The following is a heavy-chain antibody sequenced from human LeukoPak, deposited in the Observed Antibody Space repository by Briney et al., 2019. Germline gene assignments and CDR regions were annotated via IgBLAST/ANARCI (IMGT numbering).Heavy chain of an antibody. CDR2: INHSGST. D-gene: IGHD3-10*01. V-gene: IGHV4-34*01. CDR3: ARGRRWFGESRGRIYNWFDP. Sequence: SETLSLTCAVYGGSFSGYYWSWIRQPPGKGLEWIGEINHSGSTNYNPSLKSRVTISVDTSKNQFSLKLSSVTAADTAVYYCARGRRWFGESRGRIYNWFDPWGQGTLVTVSS. J-gene: IGHJ5*02. CDR1: GGSFSGYY.